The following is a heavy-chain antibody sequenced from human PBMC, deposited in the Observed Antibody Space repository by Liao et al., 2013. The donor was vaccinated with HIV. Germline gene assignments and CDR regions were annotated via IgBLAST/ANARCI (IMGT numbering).Heavy chain of an antibody. D-gene: IGHD3-22*01. J-gene: IGHJ6*03. CDR3: ARGRYKYHYDSRGYQPRGFYYYMDV. CDR1: GASLSGYY. CDR2: INHRGGT. Sequence: QVQLQQWGAGLLKPSETLSLTCAVYGASLSGYYWSWIRQPPGKGLEWIGEINHRGGTNYNPSLKSRVTISVDTSKNQFSLNLNSVTAADTALYFCARGRYKYHYDSRGYQPRGFYYYMDVWGNGTTVTVSS. V-gene: IGHV4-34*01.